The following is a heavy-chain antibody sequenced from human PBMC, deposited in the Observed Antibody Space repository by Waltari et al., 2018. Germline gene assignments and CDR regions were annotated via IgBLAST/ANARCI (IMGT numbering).Heavy chain of an antibody. CDR3: SVSLNS. V-gene: IGHV3-7*01. CDR2: IKQDGSES. J-gene: IGHJ4*02. Sequence: EVQLVESGGGLVQPGGSLCLSCGASGFSFTHFWMDWVRQGPGKGLEGVANIKQDGSESHHVDSVRGRFTISRDNAQNLLYLQMNSLRAEDTAVYYCSVSLNSWGQGTLVTVSS. CDR1: GFSFTHFW.